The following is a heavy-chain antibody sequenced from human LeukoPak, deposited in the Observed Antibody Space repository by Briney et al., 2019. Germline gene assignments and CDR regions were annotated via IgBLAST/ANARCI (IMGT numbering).Heavy chain of an antibody. D-gene: IGHD6-13*01. V-gene: IGHV4-38-2*01. Sequence: SDTLSLTCAVSGYSISSSNYWAWIRQPPGKGLEWIGEINHSGRTNYNPSLKSRVTISVDTSKNQFSLKLSSVTAADTAVYYCARGAGDYWGQGTLVTVSS. CDR2: INHSGRT. CDR1: GYSISSSNY. CDR3: ARGAGDY. J-gene: IGHJ4*02.